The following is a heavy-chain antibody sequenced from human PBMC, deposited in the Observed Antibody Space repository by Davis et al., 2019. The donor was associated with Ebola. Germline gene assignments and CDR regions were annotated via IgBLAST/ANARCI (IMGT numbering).Heavy chain of an antibody. J-gene: IGHJ6*04. CDR2: ISYDGSNE. CDR1: GFTFSYYA. CDR3: ARGVRVGGVEYYGMDV. V-gene: IGHV3-30-3*01. Sequence: PGGSLRLSCAASGFTFSYYAMDWVRQAPGKGLEWVALISYDGSNEHNADSVKGRFTISRDNSKNTLYLQMNSLRAEDTAEYYCARGVRVGGVEYYGMDVWGKGTTVTVSS. D-gene: IGHD1-26*01.